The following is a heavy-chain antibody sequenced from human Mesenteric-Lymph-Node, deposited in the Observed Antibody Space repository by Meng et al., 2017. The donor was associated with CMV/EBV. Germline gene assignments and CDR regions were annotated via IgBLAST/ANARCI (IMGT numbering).Heavy chain of an antibody. CDR1: RDSVSSNSAA. CDR3: ARDVTGDLQFDY. D-gene: IGHD7-27*01. Sequence: SRDSVSSNSAAWNWIRPSPSRGLEWLGRTYYRSKWYNDYAVSVKSRITINPDTSKNQFSLQLNSVTPEDTAVYYCARDVTGDLQFDYWGQGTLVTVSS. V-gene: IGHV6-1*01. J-gene: IGHJ4*02. CDR2: TYYRSKWYN.